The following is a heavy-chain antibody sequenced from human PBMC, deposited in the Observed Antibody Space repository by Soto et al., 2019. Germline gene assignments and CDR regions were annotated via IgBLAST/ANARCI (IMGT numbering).Heavy chain of an antibody. J-gene: IGHJ6*02. CDR2: ISAYNGNT. V-gene: IGHV1-18*01. CDR1: GYTFTSYG. D-gene: IGHD6-13*01. CDR3: ARDDFAAAGHYYYCGMDV. Sequence: QVQLLQSGAEVQKPGASVKVSCKASGYTFTSYGIICVRQAPGQVLEWMGWISAYNGNTNYAQKLQGRVTMTTDTSSSTAYMEVRSMKSDDTALYYCARDDFAAAGHYYYCGMDVWGQVTTVAVSS.